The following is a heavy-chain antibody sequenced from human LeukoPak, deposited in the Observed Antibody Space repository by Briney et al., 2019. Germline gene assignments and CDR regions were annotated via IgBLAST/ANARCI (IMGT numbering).Heavy chain of an antibody. CDR2: IFSSGST. CDR1: GGSISRYY. CDR3: ARCWLRQGCAY. D-gene: IGHD5-12*01. J-gene: IGHJ4*02. V-gene: IGHV4-4*07. Sequence: SETLSLTCTVSGGSISRYYWSWIRLPAGKGLEWIGRIFSSGSTDYNPSLEGRVTMSVDTSVNQFSLKLSSVTAADTAVYYCARCWLRQGCAYWGQGTLVTVSS.